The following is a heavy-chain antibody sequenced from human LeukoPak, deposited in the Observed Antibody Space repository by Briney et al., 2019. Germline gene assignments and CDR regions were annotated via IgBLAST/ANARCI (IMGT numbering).Heavy chain of an antibody. D-gene: IGHD3-3*01. CDR1: GFSFSTSA. Sequence: GGSLRLSCAASGFSFSTSAMSWVRQAPGKGLEWVSVISNTNTYYADSVKGRFTVSRDNSKNTVNVQMNSLRAEDTAVYYCAKAVPKTIFGVAIGYYFDYWGQGIVVTVSS. CDR2: ISNTNT. CDR3: AKAVPKTIFGVAIGYYFDY. V-gene: IGHV3-23*01. J-gene: IGHJ4*02.